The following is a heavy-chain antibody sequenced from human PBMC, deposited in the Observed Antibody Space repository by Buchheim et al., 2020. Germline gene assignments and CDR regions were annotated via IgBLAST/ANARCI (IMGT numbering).Heavy chain of an antibody. V-gene: IGHV4-34*01. CDR1: GGSFSGYY. D-gene: IGHD5-18*01. Sequence: QVQLQQWGAGLLKPSETLSLTCAVYGGSFSGYYWSWIRQPPGKGLEWIGEINHSGSTNYNPSLKSRVTIPVDTSKNQFSLKLSSVTAADTAVYYCARRGGSMDTAMVLSGGYFDYWGQGTL. CDR3: ARRGGSMDTAMVLSGGYFDY. J-gene: IGHJ4*02. CDR2: INHSGST.